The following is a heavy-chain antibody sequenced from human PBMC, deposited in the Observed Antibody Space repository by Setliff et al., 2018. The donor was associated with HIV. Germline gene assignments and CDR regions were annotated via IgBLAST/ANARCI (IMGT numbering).Heavy chain of an antibody. CDR1: GYTFTAYG. CDR2: MNPNSGNT. V-gene: IGHV1-8*01. CDR3: ARGTVEMANDWYFDL. Sequence: SVKVSCKPSGYTFTAYGLSWVRQAPGQGLEWMGWMNPNSGNTGYAQKFQGRVTMTRNTSISTAYMELSSLRSEDTAVYYCARGTVEMANDWYFDLWGRGTLVTVSS. J-gene: IGHJ2*01. D-gene: IGHD5-12*01.